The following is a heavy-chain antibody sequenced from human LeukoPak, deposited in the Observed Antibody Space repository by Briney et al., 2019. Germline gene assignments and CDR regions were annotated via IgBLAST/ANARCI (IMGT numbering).Heavy chain of an antibody. V-gene: IGHV3-23*01. D-gene: IGHD2-2*01. J-gene: IGHJ6*03. CDR1: GFTFSSYA. Sequence: GGSLRLSCAASGFTFSSYAMSWVRQAPGKGLEWVSAISGSGGSTYYADFVKGRFTISRDNSKNTLYLQMNSLRAEDTAVYYCAKNPGHYCSTTSCYEYYYYMDVWGKGTTVTVSS. CDR2: ISGSGGST. CDR3: AKNPGHYCSTTSCYEYYYYMDV.